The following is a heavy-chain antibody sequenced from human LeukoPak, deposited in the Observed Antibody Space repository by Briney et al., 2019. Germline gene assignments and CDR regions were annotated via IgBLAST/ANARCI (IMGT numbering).Heavy chain of an antibody. CDR2: ISYDGSNK. CDR3: AKGRSSTTCPFFDY. Sequence: SGGSLRLSRAASGFTFSSYGMHWVRQAPGKGLEWVAVISYDGSNKYYADSVKGRFTISRDNSKNTLYLQMDSLRAEDTAVYYCAKGRSSTTCPFFDYWGQGTLVTVSS. J-gene: IGHJ4*02. CDR1: GFTFSSYG. V-gene: IGHV3-30*18. D-gene: IGHD2-2*01.